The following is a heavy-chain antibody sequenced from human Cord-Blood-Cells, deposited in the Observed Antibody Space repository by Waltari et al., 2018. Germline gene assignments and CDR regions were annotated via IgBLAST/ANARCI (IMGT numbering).Heavy chain of an antibody. Sequence: QVQLQQWGAGLLKPSETLSLTCAVYGGSFSGYYWSWIRQPPGKGLEWIGEINHSGRTNDNPPLKSRVNISVGTAKNQFSLERGSVTAAETAVYYCARGVGKAAAGNLDYWGQGTLVTVSS. CDR3: ARGVGKAAAGNLDY. J-gene: IGHJ4*02. V-gene: IGHV4-34*01. D-gene: IGHD6-13*01. CDR1: GGSFSGYY. CDR2: INHSGRT.